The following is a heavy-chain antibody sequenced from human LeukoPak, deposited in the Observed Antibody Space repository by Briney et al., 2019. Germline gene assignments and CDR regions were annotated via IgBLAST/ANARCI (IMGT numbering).Heavy chain of an antibody. D-gene: IGHD6-13*01. CDR2: ISSSSSYI. CDR1: GFTFSSYS. CDR3: ARAVRIAACSDY. V-gene: IGHV3-21*01. Sequence: GGSLRLYCAASGFTFSSYSMNWVRQAPGKGLEWVSSISSSSSYIYYADSVKGRFTISRDNAKNSLYLQMNSLRAEDTAVYYCARAVRIAACSDYWGQGTLVTVSS. J-gene: IGHJ4*02.